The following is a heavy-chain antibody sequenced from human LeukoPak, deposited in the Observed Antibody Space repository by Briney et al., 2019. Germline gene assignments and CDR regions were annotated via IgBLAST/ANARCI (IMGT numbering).Heavy chain of an antibody. V-gene: IGHV3-23*01. CDR1: GFTFSAYW. Sequence: GGSLRLSCAASGFTFSAYWMSWVRQAPGKGLEWVSSISSTGGTTYYADSVKGRFTISRDNSKNTLYLQMNSLRAEDTAIYYCAKNGDRGAYCTGGTCYPYFYYYMDVWGKGTTVTI. CDR2: ISSTGGTT. J-gene: IGHJ6*03. CDR3: AKNGDRGAYCTGGTCYPYFYYYMDV. D-gene: IGHD2-15*01.